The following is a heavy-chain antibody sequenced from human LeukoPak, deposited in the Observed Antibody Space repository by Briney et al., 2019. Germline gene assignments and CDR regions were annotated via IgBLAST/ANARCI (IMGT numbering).Heavy chain of an antibody. D-gene: IGHD1-1*01. CDR1: GFTFNSYS. V-gene: IGHV3-48*01. Sequence: GGSLRLSCAASGFTFNSYSMNWVRQAPGKGLEWISYISSSASTIYYAASVKGRFSISRDNAKNSLYLQMNSLRAEDTAVNYCVRGIWNDPYYWGQGTPVTVSS. J-gene: IGHJ4*02. CDR2: ISSSASTI. CDR3: VRGIWNDPYY.